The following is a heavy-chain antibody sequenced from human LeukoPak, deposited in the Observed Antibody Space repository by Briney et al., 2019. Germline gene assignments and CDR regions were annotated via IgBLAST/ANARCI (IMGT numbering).Heavy chain of an antibody. CDR1: GGTFSSYA. J-gene: IGHJ5*02. D-gene: IGHD5-12*01. Sequence: VASVKVSCMASGGTFSSYAISWVRQAPGQGLEWMGGIIPIFGTANYAQKFQGRVTITADESTSTAYMELSSLRSEDTAVYYCARARVGGGYDTNWFDPWGQGTLVTVSS. CDR3: ARARVGGGYDTNWFDP. V-gene: IGHV1-69*13. CDR2: IIPIFGTA.